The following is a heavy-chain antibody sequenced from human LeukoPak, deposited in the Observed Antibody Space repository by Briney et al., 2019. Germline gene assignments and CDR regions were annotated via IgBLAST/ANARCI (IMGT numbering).Heavy chain of an antibody. CDR2: INPTGGST. Sequence: ASVKVSCKASGYTFSSFYMHWVRQAPGQGLEWMGIINPTGGSTSYAQRFQGRVTMTTDTSTSTVYMELSSLRSEDTAVYYCARDHSTGGNWGQGTLVTVSS. D-gene: IGHD2-8*02. V-gene: IGHV1-46*01. CDR1: GYTFSSFY. J-gene: IGHJ4*02. CDR3: ARDHSTGGN.